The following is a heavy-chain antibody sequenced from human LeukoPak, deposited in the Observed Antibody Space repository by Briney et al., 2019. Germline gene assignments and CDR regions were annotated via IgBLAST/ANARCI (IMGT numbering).Heavy chain of an antibody. CDR1: GLTFSIYA. Sequence: GGSLRLSCAASGLTFSIYAMSWVRQAPGKGLEWVSTISGSGDSTYYADSVKGRVTISRDNSKNTVFLQMNSLRAEDTAVYYCAREVYGSVAGTYWDYYYGMDVWGQGTTVTVSS. J-gene: IGHJ6*02. V-gene: IGHV3-23*01. D-gene: IGHD6-19*01. CDR2: ISGSGDST. CDR3: AREVYGSVAGTYWDYYYGMDV.